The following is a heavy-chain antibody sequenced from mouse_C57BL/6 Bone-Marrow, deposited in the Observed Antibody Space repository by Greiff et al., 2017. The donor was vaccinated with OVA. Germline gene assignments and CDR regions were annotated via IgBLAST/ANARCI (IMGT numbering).Heavy chain of an antibody. CDR1: GYAFSSSW. CDR3: MSSYLYFDY. CDR2: INPGSGGT. J-gene: IGHJ2*01. D-gene: IGHD1-1*01. V-gene: IGHV1-82*01. Sequence: QVQLKESGPELVKPGASVKISCKASGYAFSSSWMNWVKQRPGQGLEWIGVINPGSGGTNYNEKFKGKATLTADKSSSTAYMQLSSLTSEDSAVYFCMSSYLYFDYWGQGTTLTVSS.